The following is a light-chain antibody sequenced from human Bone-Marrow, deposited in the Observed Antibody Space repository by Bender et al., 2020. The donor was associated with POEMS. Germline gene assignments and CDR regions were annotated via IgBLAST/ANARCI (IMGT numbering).Light chain of an antibody. CDR3: LSFDSSLSGWV. V-gene: IGLV1-40*03. CDR1: SSNVGAGYD. CDR2: GNI. J-gene: IGLJ1*01. Sequence: QRVTISCTGSSSNVGAGYDVHWFQHLPGTTPKLLIYGNINRPSGVPDRFSGSKSGASASLSITGLQADDEADYYCLSFDSSLSGWVFGTGTKVTVL.